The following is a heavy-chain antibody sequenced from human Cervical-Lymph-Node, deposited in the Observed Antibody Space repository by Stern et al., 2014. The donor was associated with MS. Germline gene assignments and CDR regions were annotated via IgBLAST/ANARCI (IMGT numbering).Heavy chain of an antibody. CDR2: IYYSGST. CDR3: ARQLYGMDV. CDR1: GGSISSHY. J-gene: IGHJ6*02. Sequence: VHLVESGPGLVKPSETLSLTCTVSGGSISSHYWSWIRQPPGKGLEWVGYIYYSGSTNYNPSLKSRVTISVAPSRPQSPLKRSTGTAADTAVYYCARQLYGMDVWGQGTTVTVSS. V-gene: IGHV4-59*08.